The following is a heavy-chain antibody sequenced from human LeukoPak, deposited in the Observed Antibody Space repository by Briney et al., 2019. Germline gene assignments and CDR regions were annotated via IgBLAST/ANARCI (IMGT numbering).Heavy chain of an antibody. J-gene: IGHJ6*04. Sequence: PSETLSLTCAVYGGSFSGYFWSWIRQPPGKGLEWIGDINHNGGTNYNPSLKSRVTISVDTSKSQFSLKLSTVTAADTAVYYCARAREVLRFLGVWGKGTTVTVSS. V-gene: IGHV4-34*01. CDR1: GGSFSGYF. CDR2: INHNGGT. D-gene: IGHD3-3*01. CDR3: ARAREVLRFLGV.